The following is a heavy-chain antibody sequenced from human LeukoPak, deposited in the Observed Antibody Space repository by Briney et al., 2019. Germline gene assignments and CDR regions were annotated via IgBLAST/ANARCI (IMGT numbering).Heavy chain of an antibody. CDR2: ISYSGST. CDR3: ARQASCSGTNCYPFDY. Sequence: MPSETPPLTCTVSGGSISSDYWSWIRQPPGKGLEWIGWISYSGSTTYNPSLKTRVTISLDTSKNQFSLKLSSVTAADTAVYYCARQASCSGTNCYPFDYWGQGTLVTVSS. D-gene: IGHD2-2*01. V-gene: IGHV4-59*08. CDR1: GGSISSDY. J-gene: IGHJ4*02.